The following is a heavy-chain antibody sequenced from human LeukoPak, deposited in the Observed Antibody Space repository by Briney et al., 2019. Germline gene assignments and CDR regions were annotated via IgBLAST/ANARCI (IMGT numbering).Heavy chain of an antibody. CDR1: GYTLTELS. CDR2: FDPEDGET. J-gene: IGHJ4*02. Sequence: ASVKVSCKVSGYTLTELSMHWVRQAPGKGLEWMGGFDPEDGETIYAQKFQGRVTMTEDTSTDTAYMELGSLRSEDTAVYYCATKEAIFGVVYHFDYWGQGTLVTVSS. D-gene: IGHD3-3*01. CDR3: ATKEAIFGVVYHFDY. V-gene: IGHV1-24*01.